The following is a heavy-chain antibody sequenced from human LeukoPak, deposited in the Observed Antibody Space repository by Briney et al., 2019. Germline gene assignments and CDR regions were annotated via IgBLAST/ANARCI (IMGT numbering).Heavy chain of an antibody. Sequence: PSETLSLTCTVSGGSISSGDYYWSWIRQPPGKGLEWIGEINHSGSTNYNPSLKSRVTISVDTSKNQFSLKLSSVTAADTAVYYCARGVVRIQLWLTTFARFSWFDPWGQGTLVTVSS. D-gene: IGHD5-18*01. J-gene: IGHJ5*02. CDR2: INHSGST. CDR1: GGSISSGDYY. CDR3: ARGVVRIQLWLTTFARFSWFDP. V-gene: IGHV4-39*07.